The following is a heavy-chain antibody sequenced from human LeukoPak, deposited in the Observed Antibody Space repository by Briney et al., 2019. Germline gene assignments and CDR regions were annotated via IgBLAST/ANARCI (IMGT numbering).Heavy chain of an antibody. D-gene: IGHD3-10*01. V-gene: IGHV3-74*01. CDR1: GFTFNKYW. CDR3: ARSNGAADS. J-gene: IGHJ4*02. CDR2: IKNDGRST. Sequence: GGSLRLSCAASGFTFNKYWMYWVRRPPGKGLEWISLIKNDGRSTTYADSVKGRFTIYRDNGKSMLYLQMNGLRAEDTALYYCARSNGAADSWGQGTLVTVSS.